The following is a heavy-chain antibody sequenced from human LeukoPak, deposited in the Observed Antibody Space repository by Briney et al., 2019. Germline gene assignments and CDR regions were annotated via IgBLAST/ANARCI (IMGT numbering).Heavy chain of an antibody. CDR1: GYTFTSYG. Sequence: ASVKVSCKASGYTFTSYGISWVRQAPGQGLEWMGWISAYNGNTNYAQKFQGRVTMTRDTSISTAYMELSRLRSDDTAVYYCARANGVGATPFGYWGQGTLVTVSS. D-gene: IGHD1-26*01. V-gene: IGHV1-18*01. CDR2: ISAYNGNT. CDR3: ARANGVGATPFGY. J-gene: IGHJ4*02.